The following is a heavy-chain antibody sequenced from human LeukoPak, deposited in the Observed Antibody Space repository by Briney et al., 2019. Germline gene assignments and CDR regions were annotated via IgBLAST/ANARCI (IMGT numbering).Heavy chain of an antibody. J-gene: IGHJ3*02. V-gene: IGHV3-66*02. CDR3: ARYEYYYDSSGGDAFDI. D-gene: IGHD3-22*01. CDR2: IYSGGST. CDR1: GFTVSSNY. Sequence: PGGSPRLSCAASGFTVSSNYMSWVRQAPGKGLEWVSVIYSGGSTYYADSVKGRFTISRDNSKNTLYLQMNSLRAEDTAVYYCARYEYYYDSSGGDAFDIWGQGTMVTVSS.